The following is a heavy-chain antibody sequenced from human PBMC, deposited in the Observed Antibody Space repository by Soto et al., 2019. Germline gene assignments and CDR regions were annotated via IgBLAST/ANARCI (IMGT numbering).Heavy chain of an antibody. J-gene: IGHJ5*02. CDR1: GFTFRSFT. D-gene: IGHD6-13*01. Sequence: GGSLRLSCAAPGFTFRSFTMNWVRQAPGKGLEWVSTTSSNSAYIYYTDALRGRFTISRDNAKNSLHLQMNSLRAEDTAVYYCTRDASRDSSARGWFDPWGPGTLVTVSS. CDR2: TSSNSAYI. V-gene: IGHV3-21*01. CDR3: TRDASRDSSARGWFDP.